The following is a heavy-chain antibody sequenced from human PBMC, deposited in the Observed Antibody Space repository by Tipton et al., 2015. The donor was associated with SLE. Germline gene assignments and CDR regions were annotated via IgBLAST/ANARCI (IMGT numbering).Heavy chain of an antibody. CDR2: IHYSGST. CDR3: ARRRSNYYDSSGYLTGIFDF. Sequence: TLSLTCTVSGGSIISSTYYWAWIRQPPGKGLEWIGTIHYSGSTSYNPSLKSRVTISVDTSKNQFSLKLSSVTAADTAVYYCARRRSNYYDSSGYLTGIFDFWGQGTRVTVSS. D-gene: IGHD3-22*01. V-gene: IGHV4-39*07. CDR1: GGSIISSTYY. J-gene: IGHJ4*02.